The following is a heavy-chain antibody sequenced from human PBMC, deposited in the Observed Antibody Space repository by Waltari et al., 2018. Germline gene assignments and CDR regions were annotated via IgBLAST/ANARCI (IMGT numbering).Heavy chain of an antibody. Sequence: EVQLLESGGGLVPPGGSLRLSCAASGFTFSSFAMNWVRQAPGKGLEWVSAIRGTGRGTYSADSVKGRFTISRDNSKNMLYLQMTSLRAEDTGIYYCAKDTDSGGNFPYYFDVWGQGTLVTVSS. CDR2: IRGTGRGT. J-gene: IGHJ4*02. D-gene: IGHD2-8*02. CDR3: AKDTDSGGNFPYYFDV. V-gene: IGHV3-23*01. CDR1: GFTFSSFA.